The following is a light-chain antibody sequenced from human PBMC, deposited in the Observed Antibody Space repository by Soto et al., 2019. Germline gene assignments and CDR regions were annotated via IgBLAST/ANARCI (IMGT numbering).Light chain of an antibody. Sequence: EIVLTQSPATLSLSPGERATLSCRASPSVSSNLAWYQQKPGQAPMLLIYDASNMSTGIPARFSGSGSVSDFTLAISGLEPEDLVVDYCQQRNNWPLTFGGVTKGEIK. CDR2: DAS. J-gene: IGKJ4*01. V-gene: IGKV3-11*01. CDR3: QQRNNWPLT. CDR1: PSVSSN.